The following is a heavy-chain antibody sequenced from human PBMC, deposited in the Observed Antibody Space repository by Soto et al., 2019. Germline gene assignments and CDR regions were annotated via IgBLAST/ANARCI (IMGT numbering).Heavy chain of an antibody. Sequence: PGGSLRLSCAASGFTFSSYGMHLVRQAPGKGLEWVAVIWYDGSNKYYADSVKGRFTISRDNSKNTLYLQMNSLRAEDTAVYYCARARYSSSWYPRLSGMDVWGQGTTVTVSS. CDR2: IWYDGSNK. CDR1: GFTFSSYG. D-gene: IGHD6-13*01. V-gene: IGHV3-33*01. J-gene: IGHJ6*02. CDR3: ARARYSSSWYPRLSGMDV.